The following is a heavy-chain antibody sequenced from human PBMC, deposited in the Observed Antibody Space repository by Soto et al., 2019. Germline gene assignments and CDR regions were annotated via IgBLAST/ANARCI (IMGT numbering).Heavy chain of an antibody. J-gene: IGHJ3*02. CDR3: ASPSYCSGGSCWDDAFDI. D-gene: IGHD2-15*01. CDR2: MSGSGATT. Sequence: GGSLRLSCAASGFTFSTYAMSWVRQSPGKGLEWVSAMSGSGATTHHADSVKGRFTISRDNAKNTLYLQLNSLRAEDTAVYYCASPSYCSGGSCWDDAFDIWGQGTMVTVSS. V-gene: IGHV3-23*01. CDR1: GFTFSTYA.